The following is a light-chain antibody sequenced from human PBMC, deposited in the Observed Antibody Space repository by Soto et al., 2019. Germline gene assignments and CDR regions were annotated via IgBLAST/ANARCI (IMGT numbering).Light chain of an antibody. V-gene: IGLV2-14*01. Sequence: SAPTQPASVSGSPGQSITISCDETRDDIGAYDYVSWYQQHPGNAPKLLVYEVTNRPSGVSDRFSGSRSGNTGSLTISGLQAEDEADYYCNSYTNSSAVVFGGGTKVTVL. CDR2: EVT. CDR1: RDDIGAYDY. CDR3: NSYTNSSAVV. J-gene: IGLJ2*01.